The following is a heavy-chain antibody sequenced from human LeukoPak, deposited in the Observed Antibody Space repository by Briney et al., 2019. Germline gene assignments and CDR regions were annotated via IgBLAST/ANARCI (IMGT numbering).Heavy chain of an antibody. CDR1: GFTFSDYY. CDR2: ISSSGSTI. Sequence: SGGSLRLSCAASGFTFSDYYMSWIRQAPGKGLEWVSYISSSGSTIYYADSVKGRFTISRDNAKNSLYLQMNSLRAEDTAVYYCARDLPWDRDYYYYMDVWGKGTTVTISS. V-gene: IGHV3-11*01. CDR3: ARDLPWDRDYYYYMDV. D-gene: IGHD1-26*01. J-gene: IGHJ6*03.